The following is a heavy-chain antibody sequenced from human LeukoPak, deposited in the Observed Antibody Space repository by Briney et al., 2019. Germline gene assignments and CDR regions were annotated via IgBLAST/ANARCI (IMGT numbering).Heavy chain of an antibody. CDR3: ARERIVAGTGTFVS. CDR2: ISTYNGNT. CDR1: GYTFTTNG. V-gene: IGHV1-18*01. Sequence: ASVKVSCRASGYTFTTNGISWVRQAPGQGLEWMGWISTYNGNTHYAQKFQGRVTFTTDKSSRTAYLDRRSLRSDDTAVYYCARERIVAGTGTFVSWGQGTLVTVSS. J-gene: IGHJ4*02. D-gene: IGHD6-19*01.